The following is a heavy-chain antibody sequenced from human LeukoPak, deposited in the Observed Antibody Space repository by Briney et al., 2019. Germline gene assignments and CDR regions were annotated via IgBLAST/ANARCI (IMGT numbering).Heavy chain of an antibody. J-gene: IGHJ4*02. CDR3: ARQYCSSTSCYVHFDY. D-gene: IGHD2-2*01. Sequence: SVKVSCKASGGTFSSYAISWVRQAPGQGLEWMGGIIPILGIANYAQKFQGRVTITADKSTSTAYMELSSLRSEDTAVYYCARQYCSSTSCYVHFDYWGQGTLVTVSS. CDR2: IIPILGIA. CDR1: GGTFSSYA. V-gene: IGHV1-69*04.